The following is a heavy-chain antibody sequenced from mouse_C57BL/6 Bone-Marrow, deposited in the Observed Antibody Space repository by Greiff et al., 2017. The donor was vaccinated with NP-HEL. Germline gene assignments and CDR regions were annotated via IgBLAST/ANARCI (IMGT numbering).Heavy chain of an antibody. D-gene: IGHD1-1*01. V-gene: IGHV1-52*01. CDR2: IDPSDSET. Sequence: VQLQQPGAELVRPGSSVKLSCKASGYTFTSYWMHWVKQRPIQGLEWIGNIDPSDSETHYNQKFKDKATLTVDKSSSTAYMQLSSLTSEDSAVYYCARYTTVVAKGFFDYWGQGTTLTVSS. CDR3: ARYTTVVAKGFFDY. J-gene: IGHJ2*01. CDR1: GYTFTSYW.